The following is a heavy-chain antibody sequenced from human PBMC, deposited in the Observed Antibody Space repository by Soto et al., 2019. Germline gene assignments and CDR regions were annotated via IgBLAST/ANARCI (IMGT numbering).Heavy chain of an antibody. CDR3: ARALVSTGSRPYYGLYV. D-gene: IGHD2-15*01. V-gene: IGHV3-23*01. CDR1: GFTFSNHV. J-gene: IGHJ6*02. CDR2: IPGGGFNT. Sequence: VQLLESGGDLVQPGGSLRLSCVASGFTFSNHVINWVRQAPGKGLEWVSIIPGGGFNTNYADSVKGRFTISRDNSKNTVYLQMISLRAEDTATYYCARALVSTGSRPYYGLYVWCQVATVTVAS.